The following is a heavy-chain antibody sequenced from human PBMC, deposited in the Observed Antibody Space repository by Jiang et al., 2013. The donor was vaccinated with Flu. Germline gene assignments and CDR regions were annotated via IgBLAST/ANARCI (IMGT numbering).Heavy chain of an antibody. CDR2: INPNSGGT. D-gene: IGHD2-15*01. J-gene: IGHJ3*02. Sequence: VQLVESGAEVKKPGASVKVSCKTFGYIFTGYYIHWVRQAPGQGLEWMGWINPNSGGTNYLQKFQGRVTMTRDTSVSTAYMDLSWLTYDDTAFYYCARGGAAAEVVVATGSFDAFDMWGQGTLVTVSP. CDR3: ARGGAAAEVVVATGSFDAFDM. CDR1: GYIFTGYY. V-gene: IGHV1-2*02.